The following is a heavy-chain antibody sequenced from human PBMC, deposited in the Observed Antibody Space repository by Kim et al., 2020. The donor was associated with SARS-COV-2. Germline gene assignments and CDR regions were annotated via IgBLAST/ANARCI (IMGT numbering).Heavy chain of an antibody. Sequence: SETLSLTCTVSGGSISSYYWSWIRQPPGKGLEWIGYIYYSGSTNYNPSLKSRVTISVDTSKNQFSLKLSSVTAADTAVYYCARLTDLESLYYFDYWGQGTLVTVSS. D-gene: IGHD1-20*01. CDR3: ARLTDLESLYYFDY. CDR1: GGSISSYY. CDR2: IYYSGST. V-gene: IGHV4-59*08. J-gene: IGHJ4*02.